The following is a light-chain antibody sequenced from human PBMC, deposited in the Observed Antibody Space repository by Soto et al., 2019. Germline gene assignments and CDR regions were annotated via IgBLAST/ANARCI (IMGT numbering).Light chain of an antibody. V-gene: IGKV1-39*01. CDR2: AAS. J-gene: IGKJ4*01. CDR1: QNIFSY. CDR3: QQSYSTPRGLT. Sequence: DIQMTQSPSSLSASVGDRVTITCRASQNIFSYLNWYQQKPGKAPNLLIYAASSLQSGVPSRFSGSGSGTDFTLTISSLQPEDFATYYCQQSYSTPRGLTFGGGTKVEIK.